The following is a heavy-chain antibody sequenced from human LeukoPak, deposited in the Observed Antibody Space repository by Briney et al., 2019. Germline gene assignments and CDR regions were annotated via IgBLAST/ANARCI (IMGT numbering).Heavy chain of an antibody. D-gene: IGHD3-10*01. Sequence: PGGSLRLSCAVSGITFSNAWMSWVRQAPGKGLEWVARIKSKTDGETRDYAAPVKDRFVISREDSISTLYLQMNRLSVGDTAVYYCITDPGAWQPIWGQGTMVTVS. CDR1: GITFSNAW. J-gene: IGHJ3*02. V-gene: IGHV3-15*01. CDR3: ITDPGAWQPI. CDR2: IKSKTDGETR.